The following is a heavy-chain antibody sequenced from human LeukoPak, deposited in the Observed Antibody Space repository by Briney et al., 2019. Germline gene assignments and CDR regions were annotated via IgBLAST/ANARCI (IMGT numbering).Heavy chain of an antibody. CDR1: GFTFSRFT. CDR3: AREKEDYDSSGYYSYFDY. Sequence: GGSLRLSCAASGFTFSRFTMHWVRQAPGKGLEWVAVIPYEGSNQYYADSAKGRFTISRDNSKNTLYLQMNSLRAEDTAVYYCAREKEDYDSSGYYSYFDYWGQGILVTVSS. CDR2: IPYEGSNQ. V-gene: IGHV3-30*14. D-gene: IGHD3-22*01. J-gene: IGHJ4*02.